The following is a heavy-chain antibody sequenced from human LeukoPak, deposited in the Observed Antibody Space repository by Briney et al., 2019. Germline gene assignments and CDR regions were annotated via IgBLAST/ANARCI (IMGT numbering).Heavy chain of an antibody. V-gene: IGHV1-18*01. CDR2: ISAYNGNT. D-gene: IGHD2-2*02. Sequence: GASVKVSCKASGYTFTSYGISWVRQAPGQGLEWMGWISAYNGNTNYAQKLQGRVTMTTDTSTSTAYMELRSLRSDGTAVYYCARDGWRGYCSSTSCYIGRWFDPWGQGTLVTVSS. J-gene: IGHJ5*02. CDR1: GYTFTSYG. CDR3: ARDGWRGYCSSTSCYIGRWFDP.